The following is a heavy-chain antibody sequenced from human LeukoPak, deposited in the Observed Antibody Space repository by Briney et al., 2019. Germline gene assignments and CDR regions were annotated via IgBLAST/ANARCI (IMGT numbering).Heavy chain of an antibody. CDR1: GYSSTSYW. Sequence: GESLKISCKGSGYSSTSYWIGWVRQMPGKGLEWMGIIYPGDSDTRYSPSFQGQVTISADKSISTAYLQWSSLKASDTAMYYCARLFPYDSSGYPSDYWGQGTLVTVSS. J-gene: IGHJ4*02. CDR3: ARLFPYDSSGYPSDY. CDR2: IYPGDSDT. V-gene: IGHV5-51*01. D-gene: IGHD3-22*01.